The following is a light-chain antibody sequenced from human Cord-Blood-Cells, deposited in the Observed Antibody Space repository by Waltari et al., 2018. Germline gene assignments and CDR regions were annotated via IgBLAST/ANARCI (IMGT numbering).Light chain of an antibody. CDR1: SLRSSY. CDR3: NSRDSSGNHLV. J-gene: IGLJ2*01. Sequence: SSELTQDPAVSVALGQTVRITCQGDSLRSSYASWYQQKPGQAPVLVIYGKNNRLSGIPDRFSGSSSVNTASLTITGAQAEDESDYYCNSRDSSGNHLVFGGGTKLTVL. CDR2: GKN. V-gene: IGLV3-19*01.